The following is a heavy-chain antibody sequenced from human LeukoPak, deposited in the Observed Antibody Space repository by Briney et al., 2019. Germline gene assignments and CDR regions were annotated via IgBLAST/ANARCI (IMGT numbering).Heavy chain of an antibody. J-gene: IGHJ4*02. CDR2: IYYSGST. D-gene: IGHD3-16*02. V-gene: IGHV4-39*01. Sequence: SETLSLTCTVSGGSISSSSYYWGWIRQPPGKGLEWIGSIYYSGSTYYNPSLKSRVTISVDTSKNQFSLKLSSVTAADMAVYYCARRGGTYYDYVWGSYRYTRGDYFDYWGQGTLVTVSS. CDR1: GGSISSSSYY. CDR3: ARRGGTYYDYVWGSYRYTRGDYFDY.